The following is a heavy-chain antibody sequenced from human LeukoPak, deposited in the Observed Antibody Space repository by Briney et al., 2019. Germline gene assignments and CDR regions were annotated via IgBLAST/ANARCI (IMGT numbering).Heavy chain of an antibody. CDR2: ISGSGGST. CDR1: GFTFSSYA. J-gene: IGHJ4*01. Sequence: GGSLRLSCATSGFTFSSYAMIWDRQAPGKGLEWVSAISGSGGSTYYADSVKGRFTVSRDNSKNTLYLQMKSLRVDDTAVYYCQARHGYWGHGTLVTVSS. CDR3: QARHGY. D-gene: IGHD6-6*01. V-gene: IGHV3-23*01.